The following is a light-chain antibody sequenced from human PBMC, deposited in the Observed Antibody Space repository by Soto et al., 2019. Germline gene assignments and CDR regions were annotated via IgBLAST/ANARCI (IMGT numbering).Light chain of an antibody. CDR2: DVS. Sequence: QSALTQPASVSGSPGQSITISCTGTSSDVGGYNYVSWYQQHPGKAPKLMIYDVSNRPSGVSNRFSGSKSGNTASLTISGLQAEDGGGGDCSSYTSSFTLGVFGGGTKLTVL. CDR1: SSDVGGYNY. CDR3: SSYTSSFTLGV. V-gene: IGLV2-14*03. J-gene: IGLJ2*01.